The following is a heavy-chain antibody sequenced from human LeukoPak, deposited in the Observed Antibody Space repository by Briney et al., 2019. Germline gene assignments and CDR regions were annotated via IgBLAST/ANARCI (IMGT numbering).Heavy chain of an antibody. CDR1: GYTFTGYY. CDR2: INPSGGST. D-gene: IGHD1-1*01. J-gene: IGHJ5*02. V-gene: IGHV1-46*01. CDR3: ARGITTGTTRNWFDP. Sequence: ASVKVSCKASGYTFTGYYMHWVRQAPGQGLEWMGIINPSGGSTTYAQKFQGRVTMTRDMSTSTVYMELNSLRSEDTAVYYCARGITTGTTRNWFDPWGQGTLVTVSS.